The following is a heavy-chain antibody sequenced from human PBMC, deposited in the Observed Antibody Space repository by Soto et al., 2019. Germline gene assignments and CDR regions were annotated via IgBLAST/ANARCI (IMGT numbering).Heavy chain of an antibody. CDR2: INPNSGGT. J-gene: IGHJ6*01. CDR3: ARALDYYGSGSPWVAKYGMDV. D-gene: IGHD3-10*01. Sequence: GASVKVSCKASGYTFTCYYMHWVRQAPGQGLEWMGWINPNSGGTNYAQKFQGWVTMTRDTSISTAYMELSRLRSDDTAVYYCARALDYYGSGSPWVAKYGMDVWGQGNTVTVS. CDR1: GYTFTCYY. V-gene: IGHV1-2*04.